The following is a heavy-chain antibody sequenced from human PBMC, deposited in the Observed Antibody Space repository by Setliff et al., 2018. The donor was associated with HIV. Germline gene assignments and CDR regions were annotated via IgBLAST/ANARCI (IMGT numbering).Heavy chain of an antibody. CDR2: IYTSGST. Sequence: SETLSLTCTVSGGSISSYYWSWIRQPAGKGLEWIGHIYTSGSTNYNPSLKSRVTMSVDTSKNQFSLKLSSVTAADTAVYYCAGTTWIQLWLLGWFDPWGQGTLVTVSS. J-gene: IGHJ5*02. V-gene: IGHV4-4*07. CDR1: GGSISSYY. CDR3: AGTTWIQLWLLGWFDP. D-gene: IGHD5-18*01.